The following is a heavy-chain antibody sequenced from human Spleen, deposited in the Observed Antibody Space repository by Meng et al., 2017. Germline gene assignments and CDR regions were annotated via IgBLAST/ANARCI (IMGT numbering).Heavy chain of an antibody. Sequence: ASVKVSCKASGYTFTSYGISWVRQAPGQGLEWMGWISAYNGNTNYAQKLQGRVTMTTDTSTSTAYMELSRLTSDDTAVYYCARDLKQHLERTEPIDYWGQGTLVTVSS. CDR1: GYTFTSYG. CDR2: ISAYNGNT. CDR3: ARDLKQHLERTEPIDY. J-gene: IGHJ4*02. D-gene: IGHD6-13*01. V-gene: IGHV1-18*01.